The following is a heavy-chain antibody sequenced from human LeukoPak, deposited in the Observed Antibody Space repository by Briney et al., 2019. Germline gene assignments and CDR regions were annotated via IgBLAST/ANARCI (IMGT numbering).Heavy chain of an antibody. D-gene: IGHD3-10*01. Sequence: ASVKVSCKASGYTFTGYYMHWVRQAPGQGLEWMGWVNPNSGGTNYAQKFQGRVTMTRDTSISTAYMELSRLRSDDTAVYYCASAYYYGSGSSSGFDYWGQGTLVTVSS. J-gene: IGHJ4*02. CDR3: ASAYYYGSGSSSGFDY. CDR2: VNPNSGGT. CDR1: GYTFTGYY. V-gene: IGHV1-2*02.